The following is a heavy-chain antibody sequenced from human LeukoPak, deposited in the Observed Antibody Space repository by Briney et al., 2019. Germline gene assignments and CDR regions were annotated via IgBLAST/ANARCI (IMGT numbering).Heavy chain of an antibody. Sequence: SETLSLTCAVYGGSFSGYYWSWIRQPPGKGLEWIGEINHSGSTNYNPSLKSRVTISVDTSKNQFSLKLSSVTAADTAVYYCARKEMATWGAFDIWGQGTMVTVSS. CDR3: ARKEMATWGAFDI. D-gene: IGHD5-24*01. V-gene: IGHV4-34*01. CDR2: INHSGST. CDR1: GGSFSGYY. J-gene: IGHJ3*02.